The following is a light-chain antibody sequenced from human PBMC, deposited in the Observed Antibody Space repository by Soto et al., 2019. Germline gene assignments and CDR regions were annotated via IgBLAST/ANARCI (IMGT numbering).Light chain of an antibody. CDR2: GAS. V-gene: IGKV3-15*01. Sequence: EIVMTQSPATLSVSPGERATLSCRASQSVSSDLAWYHQKPGQAPRLLIYGASTRATGIPARFSGSGSGTEFTLTINSLQSEDFAAYYCQQYNNWPRTFGQGTKVDIK. CDR3: QQYNNWPRT. J-gene: IGKJ1*01. CDR1: QSVSSD.